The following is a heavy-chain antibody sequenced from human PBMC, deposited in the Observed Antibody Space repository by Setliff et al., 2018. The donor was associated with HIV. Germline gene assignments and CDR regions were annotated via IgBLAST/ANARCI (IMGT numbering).Heavy chain of an antibody. CDR3: PREAPSDPTRYYNFWSGYPDWFDP. Sequence: PSETLSLTCIVTGDSIISGSYYWAWIRQPPGKGLEWIGTIYNGGASHYNPSLKSRVIIFLDPSKNQFSLELTSVTAADTAVYYCPREAPSDPTRYYNFWSGYPDWFDPWGPGTRVTVS. D-gene: IGHD3-3*01. V-gene: IGHV4-39*07. CDR2: IYNGGAS. CDR1: GDSIISGSYY. J-gene: IGHJ5*02.